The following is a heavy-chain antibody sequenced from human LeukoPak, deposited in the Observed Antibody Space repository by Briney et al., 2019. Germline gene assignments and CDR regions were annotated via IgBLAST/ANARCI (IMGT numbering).Heavy chain of an antibody. V-gene: IGHV4-59*12. D-gene: IGHD6-13*01. J-gene: IGHJ4*02. CDR3: ARGYRGRSSSWYVN. Sequence: SETLSLTCTVSGGSISSYFWSWIRQPPGKGLEWIGYIYYSGTTNYNPSLKSRVTISVDTSKNQFSLKLTSVTAADRAEYYCARGYRGRSSSWYVNWGQGTLVTVSS. CDR2: IYYSGTT. CDR1: GGSISSYF.